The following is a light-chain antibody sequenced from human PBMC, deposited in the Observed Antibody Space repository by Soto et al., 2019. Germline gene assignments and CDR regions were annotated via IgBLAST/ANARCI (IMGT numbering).Light chain of an antibody. Sequence: QSVLTQPPSVSGAPGQRVTISCTGSSSNIGAGYDVHWYQQLPGTAPKLLIYGNSNRPSGVPDRCSGSKSGTSASLAITGLQAEHEADYYCQSYDISLSGSVFGAETKLTVL. CDR1: SSNIGAGYD. CDR2: GNS. V-gene: IGLV1-40*01. J-gene: IGLJ2*01. CDR3: QSYDISLSGSV.